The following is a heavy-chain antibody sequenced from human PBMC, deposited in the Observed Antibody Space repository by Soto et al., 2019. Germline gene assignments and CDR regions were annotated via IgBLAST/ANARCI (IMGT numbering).Heavy chain of an antibody. Sequence: PGGSLRLSCAASGSTFSNFWMHWVRQAPGKGLVWVSRIYSDGSGTTYADSVKGRFTISRDNAKSTLYLQMNSLRAEDTAVYYCATLNSFGSDYWGRGPLVAVYS. CDR1: GSTFSNFW. J-gene: IGHJ4*02. CDR2: IYSDGSGT. V-gene: IGHV3-74*01. D-gene: IGHD5-18*01. CDR3: ATLNSFGSDY.